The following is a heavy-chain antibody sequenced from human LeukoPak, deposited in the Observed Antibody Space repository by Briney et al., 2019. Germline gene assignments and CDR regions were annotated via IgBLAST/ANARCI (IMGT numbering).Heavy chain of an antibody. CDR3: ARGGSYVAFDI. Sequence: GGSLRLSCAASGFTFSDHYMDWVRQAPGKGLEWVGRTRNKANSYSTEYAASVKGRFTISRDDSKNSLYLQMNSLKTEDTAVYYCARGGSYVAFDIWGQGTMVTVSS. V-gene: IGHV3-72*01. CDR2: TRNKANSYST. J-gene: IGHJ3*02. D-gene: IGHD1-26*01. CDR1: GFTFSDHY.